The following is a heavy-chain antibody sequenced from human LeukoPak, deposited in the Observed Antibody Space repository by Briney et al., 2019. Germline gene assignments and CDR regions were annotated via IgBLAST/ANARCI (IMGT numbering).Heavy chain of an antibody. J-gene: IGHJ6*02. Sequence: GGSLRLSCAASGFTFSSYDMHWVRQATGKGLEWVSAIGTAGDTYYPGSVKGRFTISRDNSKNTLYLQMNSLRAEDTAVYYCAKTSSSSKYYYYGMDVWGQGTTVTVSS. CDR1: GFTFSSYD. CDR3: AKTSSSSKYYYYGMDV. D-gene: IGHD6-6*01. CDR2: IGTAGDT. V-gene: IGHV3-13*01.